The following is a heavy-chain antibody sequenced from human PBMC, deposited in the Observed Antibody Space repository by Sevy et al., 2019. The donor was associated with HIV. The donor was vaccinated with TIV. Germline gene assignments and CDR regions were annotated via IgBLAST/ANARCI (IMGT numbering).Heavy chain of an antibody. D-gene: IGHD6-19*01. CDR3: AKDKYVNGWYYFDY. J-gene: IGHJ4*02. V-gene: IGHV3-23*01. Sequence: GGSLRLSCAASEFTFRSYTMSWVRQAPGKGLEWVAGVSGSGGRTFYADSVKGRFTISRDNPKNTLYLQRNSLRAEDTATYYCAKDKYVNGWYYFDYWGQGTLVTVSS. CDR1: EFTFRSYT. CDR2: VSGSGGRT.